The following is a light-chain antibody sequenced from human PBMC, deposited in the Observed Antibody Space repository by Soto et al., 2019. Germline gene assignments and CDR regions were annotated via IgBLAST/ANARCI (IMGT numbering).Light chain of an antibody. CDR2: WAS. Sequence: DIVMTQSPDSLAVSLGERATINCKSSQSVLYSSNNKNYLAWYQQKPGQPPKLLISWASIRESGVPDRFSGRGSGTDVTLAISSLQAEDVAVYYCQHSYNTPPPFGQGTKVEIK. CDR3: QHSYNTPPP. CDR1: QSVLYSSNNKNY. J-gene: IGKJ1*01. V-gene: IGKV4-1*01.